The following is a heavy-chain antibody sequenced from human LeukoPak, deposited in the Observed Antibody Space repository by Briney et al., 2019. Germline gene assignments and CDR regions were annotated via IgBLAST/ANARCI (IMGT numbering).Heavy chain of an antibody. J-gene: IGHJ5*02. V-gene: IGHV4-59*01. Sequence: SETLSLTCTVSGGSISSYYWSWIRQPPGKGLEWIGYIYYSGSTNYNPSLKSRVTISVDTSKHQFSLKLSSVTAADTAVYYCARRGGQYSGYDPNWFDPWGQGTLVTVSS. D-gene: IGHD5-12*01. CDR2: IYYSGST. CDR3: ARRGGQYSGYDPNWFDP. CDR1: GGSISSYY.